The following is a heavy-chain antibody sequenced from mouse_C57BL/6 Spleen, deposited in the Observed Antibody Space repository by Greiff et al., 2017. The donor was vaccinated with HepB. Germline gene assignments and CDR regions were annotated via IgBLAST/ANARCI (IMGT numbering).Heavy chain of an antibody. D-gene: IGHD2-4*01. J-gene: IGHJ4*01. V-gene: IGHV5-15*01. CDR2: ISNLAYSI. CDR3: ARQDDYGRDAMDY. CDR1: GFTFSDYG. Sequence: EVQLMESGGGLVQPGGSLKLSCAASGFTFSDYGMAWVRQAPRKGPEWVAFISNLAYSIYYADTVTGRFTISRENAKNTLYLEMSSLRSEDTAMYYCARQDDYGRDAMDYWGQGTSVTVSS.